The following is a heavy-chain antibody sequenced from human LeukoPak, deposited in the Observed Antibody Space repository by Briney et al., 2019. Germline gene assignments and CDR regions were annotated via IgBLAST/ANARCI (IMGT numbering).Heavy chain of an antibody. J-gene: IGHJ6*03. V-gene: IGHV1-58*02. CDR3: ARVGHYDFWSGPNYYYYYYMDV. CDR2: IVVGSGKT. D-gene: IGHD3-3*01. Sequence: SVKVSCKASGFTFSSSAMQWVRQARGQRLEWIGWIVVGSGKTHYAQKFQERVTISGDMSTGTAYLELSSLRSEDTAVYYCARVGHYDFWSGPNYYYYYYMDVWGKGTTVTVSS. CDR1: GFTFSSSA.